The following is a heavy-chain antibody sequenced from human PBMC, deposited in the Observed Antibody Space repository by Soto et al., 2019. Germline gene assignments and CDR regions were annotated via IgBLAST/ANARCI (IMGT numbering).Heavy chain of an antibody. D-gene: IGHD4-17*01. CDR2: IIPIFGTA. CDR3: ATEHGDSTSNDAFDI. V-gene: IGHV1-69*13. Sequence: ASVKVSCKASGGTFSSYAISWVRQAPGQGLEWMGGIIPIFGTANYAQKFQGRVTITADESTSTAYMELSSLRSEDTAVYYCATEHGDSTSNDAFDIWGQGTMVTVSS. J-gene: IGHJ3*02. CDR1: GGTFSSYA.